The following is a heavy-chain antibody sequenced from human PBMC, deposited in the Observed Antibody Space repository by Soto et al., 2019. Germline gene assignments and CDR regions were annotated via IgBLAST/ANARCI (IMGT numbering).Heavy chain of an antibody. CDR3: AKDKDWSGVYGMDV. CDR2: ISYDGSDH. CDR1: GFTFSSYA. J-gene: IGHJ6*02. D-gene: IGHD3-3*01. Sequence: QVQLVESGGGVVQPGRSLRLSCAASGFTFSSYAMHWVRQAPGKGLEWVAVISYDGSDHYYADSVKGRFTISRDNSKNTLLLQMNSLRTEDTAVYYCAKDKDWSGVYGMDVWGQGTTVTVSS. V-gene: IGHV3-30-3*01.